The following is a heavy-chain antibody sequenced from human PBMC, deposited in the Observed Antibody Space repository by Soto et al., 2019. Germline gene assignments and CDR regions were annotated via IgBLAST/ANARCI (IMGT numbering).Heavy chain of an antibody. CDR2: ISSSSSYI. V-gene: IGHV3-21*01. CDR1: GFTFSSYS. J-gene: IGHJ4*02. D-gene: IGHD3-10*01. CDR3: ARAAMVRGGSNFDY. Sequence: EVQLVESGGGLVKPGGSLRLSCAASGFTFSSYSMNWVRQAPGKGLEWVSSISSSSSYIYYADSVKGRFTISRDNAKNSLYLQMNSLRAEDTAVYYCARAAMVRGGSNFDYWGEGTLVTVSS.